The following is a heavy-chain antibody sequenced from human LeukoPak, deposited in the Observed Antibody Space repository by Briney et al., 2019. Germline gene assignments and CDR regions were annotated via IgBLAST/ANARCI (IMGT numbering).Heavy chain of an antibody. Sequence: GGSLRLSCAASGFTFSTYAMHWVRQAPGKGLEWVAVISYDGSSKYYADSVKGRFTISRDNAKNSLYLQMNSLRAEDTAVYYCARVVSVATIPHFDYWGQGTLVTVSS. CDR2: ISYDGSSK. V-gene: IGHV3-30*04. D-gene: IGHD5-12*01. CDR1: GFTFSTYA. J-gene: IGHJ4*02. CDR3: ARVVSVATIPHFDY.